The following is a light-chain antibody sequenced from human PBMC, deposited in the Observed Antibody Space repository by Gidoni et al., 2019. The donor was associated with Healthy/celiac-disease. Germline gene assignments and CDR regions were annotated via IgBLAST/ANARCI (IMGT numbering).Light chain of an antibody. V-gene: IGKV1-39*01. J-gene: IGKJ3*01. CDR2: AAS. CDR1: QGIRSY. Sequence: DIQMTQSPSSLSASVGDRVTITCRASQGIRSYLNWYQQKPGKAPKLLIYAASNLQRGGPSRFSGRGSGTEFTFTISRLQPEDFATYYWQPSYSNPLTFGPGTKVDIK. CDR3: QPSYSNPLT.